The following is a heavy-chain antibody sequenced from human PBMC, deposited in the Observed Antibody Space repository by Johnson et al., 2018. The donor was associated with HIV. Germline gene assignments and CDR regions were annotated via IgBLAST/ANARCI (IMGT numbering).Heavy chain of an antibody. D-gene: IGHD3-16*01. CDR2: ISSSGSTI. Sequence: QVKLVESGGGLVQPGGSLRLSCAASGFPVSGDYMSWVRQTPGKGLEWVSYISSSGSTIYYADSVKGRFTISRDNAKNTLYLQMNSLRAEDTAVYYCATWGSDYVGYAFDIWGQGTMVTVSS. CDR3: ATWGSDYVGYAFDI. CDR1: GFPVSGDY. V-gene: IGHV3-11*04. J-gene: IGHJ3*02.